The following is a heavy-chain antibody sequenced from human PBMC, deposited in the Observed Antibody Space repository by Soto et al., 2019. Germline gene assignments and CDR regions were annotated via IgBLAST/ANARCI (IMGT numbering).Heavy chain of an antibody. J-gene: IGHJ4*02. CDR1: GFSLTSGVG. D-gene: IGHD5-12*01. Sequence: QITLKESGPTLVRPPQTLTLTCTFSGFSLTSGVGVGWIRQPPGKALEWLALIYWDDYKRNSPSLKNRLTITKDTSKNQVVLTMTNVGPVDTATYFCAHIDPEIVTVGGHGGFDYWGQGTLVTVSS. V-gene: IGHV2-5*02. CDR2: IYWDDYK. CDR3: AHIDPEIVTVGGHGGFDY.